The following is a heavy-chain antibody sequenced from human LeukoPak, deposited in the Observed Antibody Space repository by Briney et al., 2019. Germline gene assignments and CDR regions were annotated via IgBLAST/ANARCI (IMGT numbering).Heavy chain of an antibody. D-gene: IGHD3/OR15-3a*01. V-gene: IGHV3-74*01. CDR2: MNIDGSSI. CDR3: ARDAELDQPISQFDY. Sequence: GGSLRLSCAASGFTFSSYWMHWVRQAPGKGLVWVARMNIDGSSITHADSVKGRFTISRDNAKNTLYLQMNSLRAEDTAMYYCARDAELDQPISQFDYWGQGTLVTVSS. J-gene: IGHJ4*02. CDR1: GFTFSSYW.